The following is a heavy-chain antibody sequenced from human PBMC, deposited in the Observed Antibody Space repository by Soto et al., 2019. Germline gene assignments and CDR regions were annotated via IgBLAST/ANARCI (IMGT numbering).Heavy chain of an antibody. CDR1: GFPFKNYD. Sequence: EVELLESGGGLVQPGGSLRLSCVASGFPFKNYDMRWIRQAPGKGLEGVSGISGGGGVTYYADSVKGRFTISRDNSKNTLYLQMNSLRAEDTAIYYCAKNRQFRSYYESAGHYDNWGQGTLVTVSS. CDR3: AKNRQFRSYYESAGHYDN. V-gene: IGHV3-23*01. J-gene: IGHJ4*02. D-gene: IGHD3-10*01. CDR2: ISGGGGVT.